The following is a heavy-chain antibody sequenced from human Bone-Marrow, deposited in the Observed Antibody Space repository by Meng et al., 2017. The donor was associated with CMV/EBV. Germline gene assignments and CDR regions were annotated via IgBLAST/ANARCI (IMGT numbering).Heavy chain of an antibody. CDR1: GGAISNYY. D-gene: IGHD3-10*01. CDR3: ARARGSHYFDY. J-gene: IGHJ4*02. V-gene: IGHV4-59*01. CDR2: VYYSGTT. Sequence: SKTLSLTCSVSGGAISNYYWSWIRQPPGKGLEWIGYVYYSGTTNYNPSLKSRVSISVDTSKNQFSLKLSSVTAADTAVYYCARARGSHYFDYWGQGTLVTVSS.